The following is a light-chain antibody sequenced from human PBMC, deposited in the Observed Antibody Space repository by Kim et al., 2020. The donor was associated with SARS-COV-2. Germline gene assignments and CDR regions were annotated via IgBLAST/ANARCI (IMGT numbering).Light chain of an antibody. CDR1: QGVSSSY. Sequence: SPGERATLSGRASQGVSSSYLAWYQQRPGQAPRLLIYVASSRATGIPDRFSGSGSGTDFTLTISRLEPEDFAVYYCQQYGSSPMYTFGQGTKLEIK. CDR2: VAS. CDR3: QQYGSSPMYT. J-gene: IGKJ2*01. V-gene: IGKV3-20*01.